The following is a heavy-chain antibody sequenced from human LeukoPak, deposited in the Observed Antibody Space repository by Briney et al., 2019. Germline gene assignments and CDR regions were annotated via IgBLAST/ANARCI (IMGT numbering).Heavy chain of an antibody. J-gene: IGHJ4*02. Sequence: SETLSLTCTVSGGSISSSSYYWGWIRQPPGKGLEWIGSIYYSGSTYYNPSLKSRVTISVDTSKNQFSLKPSSVTAADTAVYYCARRPWLGAFDYWGQGTLVTVSS. CDR3: ARRPWLGAFDY. CDR1: GGSISSSSYY. D-gene: IGHD6-19*01. CDR2: IYYSGST. V-gene: IGHV4-39*07.